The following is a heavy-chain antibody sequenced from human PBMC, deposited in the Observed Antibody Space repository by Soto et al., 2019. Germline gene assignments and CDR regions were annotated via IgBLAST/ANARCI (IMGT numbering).Heavy chain of an antibody. D-gene: IGHD1-26*01. Sequence: QVQLVQSGAEVKKPGASVTVSCKASGYTFTSYGLSWVRQAPGQGLEWMGRISDYNYNTNYAQKLPGRVTMTTDTSTSTAYMELRSLRSDDTAVYYCARVVGALGHWFDPWGQGTLVTVSS. V-gene: IGHV1-18*01. J-gene: IGHJ5*02. CDR1: GYTFTSYG. CDR3: ARVVGALGHWFDP. CDR2: ISDYNYNT.